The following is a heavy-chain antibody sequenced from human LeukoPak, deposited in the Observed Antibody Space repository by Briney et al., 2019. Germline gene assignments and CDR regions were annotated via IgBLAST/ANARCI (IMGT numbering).Heavy chain of an antibody. Sequence: SETLSLTCAVYGGSFSGYYWSWIRQPPGKGLEWIGEINHSGSTNYNPSLKSRVTISVDTSKSQFSLKLSSVTAADTAVYYCVVGGSPGYWGQGTLVTVSS. CDR2: INHSGST. V-gene: IGHV4-34*01. D-gene: IGHD2-15*01. J-gene: IGHJ4*02. CDR3: VVGGSPGY. CDR1: GGSFSGYY.